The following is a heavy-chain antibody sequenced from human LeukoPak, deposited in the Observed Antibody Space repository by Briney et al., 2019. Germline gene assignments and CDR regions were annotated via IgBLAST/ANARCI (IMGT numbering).Heavy chain of an antibody. V-gene: IGHV3-64*01. CDR3: ARVRNPPRGYRKEHYYYFDY. CDR2: ISSNGGST. J-gene: IGHJ4*02. CDR1: GFTFSSYA. D-gene: IGHD5-18*01. Sequence: GGSLRLSCAASGFTFSSYAMHWVRQAPGKGLEYVSAISSNGGSTYYANSVKGRFTISRDNSKNTLYLQMGSLRAEDMAVYHCARVRNPPRGYRKEHYYYFDYWGQGTLVTVSS.